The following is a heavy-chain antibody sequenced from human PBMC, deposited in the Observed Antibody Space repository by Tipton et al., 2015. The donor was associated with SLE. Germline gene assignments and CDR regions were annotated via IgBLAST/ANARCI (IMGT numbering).Heavy chain of an antibody. Sequence: TLSLTCTVSGGSISSHYWSWIRQPAGKGLEWIGHIYTSGSTNYNPSLKSRVTISVDTSKNQFSLKLSSVTAADTAVYYCARDGGIEWEPDYWGQGTLVTVSS. J-gene: IGHJ4*02. D-gene: IGHD1-26*01. CDR3: ARDGGIEWEPDY. CDR1: GGSISSHY. V-gene: IGHV4-4*07. CDR2: IYTSGST.